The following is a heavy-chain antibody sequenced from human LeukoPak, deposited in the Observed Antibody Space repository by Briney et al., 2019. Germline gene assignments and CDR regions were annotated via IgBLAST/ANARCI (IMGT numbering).Heavy chain of an antibody. J-gene: IGHJ4*02. D-gene: IGHD3-22*01. CDR1: GGTFSSYA. V-gene: IGHV1-69*04. Sequence: ASVKVSCKASGGTFSSYAISWVRQAPGQGLEWMGRIIPILGIANYAQKFQGRVTITADKSTSTAYMELSSLRSEDTAVYYCARVPNYYDSSGSFDYWGQGTLVTVSS. CDR2: IIPILGIA. CDR3: ARVPNYYDSSGSFDY.